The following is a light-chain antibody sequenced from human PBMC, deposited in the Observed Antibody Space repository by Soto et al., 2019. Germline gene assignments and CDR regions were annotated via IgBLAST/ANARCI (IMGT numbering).Light chain of an antibody. Sequence: DIQMTQSPSTLSASVGDRVTITCRASQGISSWLAWYQQKPGKAPKLLIYDASSLESGVPSRFSGSGSGTEFTLTIKSLQADDFATYYCQQYDYYSRTTFGQGTKVDIK. CDR2: DAS. CDR1: QGISSW. CDR3: QQYDYYSRTT. V-gene: IGKV1-5*01. J-gene: IGKJ1*01.